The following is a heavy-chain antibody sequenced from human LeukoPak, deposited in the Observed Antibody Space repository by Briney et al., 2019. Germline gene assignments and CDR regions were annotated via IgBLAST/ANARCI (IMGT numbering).Heavy chain of an antibody. D-gene: IGHD6-19*01. V-gene: IGHV3-48*03. Sequence: PGGSLRLSCAVSRFPFSVYEFNWVRQAPGKGLEWVANIASRGTIKYYADSVEGRFSISRDNAKNSLYLQMNSLRVEDTGFYYCALLAVASDFDYWGQGALVTVSS. CDR2: IASRGTIK. J-gene: IGHJ4*02. CDR3: ALLAVASDFDY. CDR1: RFPFSVYE.